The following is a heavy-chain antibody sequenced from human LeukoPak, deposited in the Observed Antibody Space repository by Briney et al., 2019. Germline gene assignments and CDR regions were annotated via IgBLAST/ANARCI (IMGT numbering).Heavy chain of an antibody. CDR3: ARDRVGYCSSTSCRTYYNWFDP. CDR2: ISAYNGNT. J-gene: IGHJ5*02. Sequence: ASVKVSCKASGCTFTSYGISWVRQAPGQGLEWMGWISAYNGNTNYAQKLQGRVTMTTDTSTSTAYMELRSLRSDDTAVYYCARDRVGYCSSTSCRTYYNWFDPWGQGTLVTVSS. V-gene: IGHV1-18*01. CDR1: GCTFTSYG. D-gene: IGHD2-2*01.